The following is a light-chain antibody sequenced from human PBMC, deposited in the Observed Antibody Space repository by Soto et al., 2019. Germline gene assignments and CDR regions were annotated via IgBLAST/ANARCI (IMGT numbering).Light chain of an antibody. J-gene: IGKJ2*01. CDR2: DAS. CDR1: QSISSW. CDR3: QQYKSSPYT. Sequence: DIQMTQSPSTLSASVGDRVTITCRASQSISSWLAWYQQKPGKAPKLLIYDASSLESGVPSRFSGSGSGTEFTLTISSLQPDDFATYDCQQYKSSPYTFGQGTKLEIK. V-gene: IGKV1-5*01.